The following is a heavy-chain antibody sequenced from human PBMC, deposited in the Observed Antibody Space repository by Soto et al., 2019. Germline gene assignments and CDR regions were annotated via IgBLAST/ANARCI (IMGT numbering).Heavy chain of an antibody. CDR2: IFHSGST. CDR1: GDSITNSNYY. Sequence: SETLSLTCTVSGDSITNSNYYWGWFRQPPQKGLEWIAEIFHSGSTYYNPSLKSRVTMSVDKSKNQFSLTLNSVTAADTAVYYCAKNAYYCMDVWGRGTTGTVSS. J-gene: IGHJ6*03. V-gene: IGHV4-39*07. CDR3: AKNAYYCMDV.